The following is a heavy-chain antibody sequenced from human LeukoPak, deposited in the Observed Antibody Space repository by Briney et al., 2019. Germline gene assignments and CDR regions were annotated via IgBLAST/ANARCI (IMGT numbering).Heavy chain of an antibody. CDR3: ARSDNEQQLIP. D-gene: IGHD6-13*01. CDR1: GYTFTGYY. V-gene: IGHV1-2*04. J-gene: IGHJ5*02. CDR2: INPNSGGT. Sequence: ASVKVSCKASGYTFTGYYMHWVRQAPGQGLEWMGWINPNSGGTNYAQKFQGWVTMTRDTSISTAYMALSRLRSDDTAVYYCARSDNEQQLIPWGQGTLVTVSS.